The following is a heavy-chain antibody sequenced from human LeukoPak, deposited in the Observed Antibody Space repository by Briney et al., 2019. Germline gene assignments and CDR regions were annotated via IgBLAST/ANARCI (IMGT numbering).Heavy chain of an antibody. CDR1: GFTFSSYA. CDR2: IKHDESEK. V-gene: IGHV3-7*01. Sequence: GGSLRLSCAASGFTFSSYAMSWVRQAPGKGLEWVANIKHDESEKNYLDSVKGRFTISRDNAQNSLYLQMNGLRVEDTAVYYCTRRLDDWGQGTLVTVSS. D-gene: IGHD3-16*01. CDR3: TRRLDD. J-gene: IGHJ4*02.